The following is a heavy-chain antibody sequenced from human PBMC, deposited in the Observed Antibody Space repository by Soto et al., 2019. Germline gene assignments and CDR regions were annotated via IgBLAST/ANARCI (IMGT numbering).Heavy chain of an antibody. J-gene: IGHJ5*02. CDR1: GGSISSGGYS. V-gene: IGHV4-30-2*01. Sequence: QLQLQESGSGLVKPSQTLSLTCAVSGGSISSGGYSWSWIRQPPGKGLEWIGYIYHSGSTYYNPSLKSRVTISVDRSKNQFSLKLSSVTAADTAVYSGARDGYDSSGYYSGWFDPWGQGTLVTVSS. CDR3: ARDGYDSSGYYSGWFDP. D-gene: IGHD3-22*01. CDR2: IYHSGST.